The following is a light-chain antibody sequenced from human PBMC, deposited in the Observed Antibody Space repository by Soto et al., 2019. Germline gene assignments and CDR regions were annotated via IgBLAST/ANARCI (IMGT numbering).Light chain of an antibody. CDR3: QQYGTSEII. CDR1: QTVRNNY. V-gene: IGKV3-20*01. Sequence: EFVLTQSPGTLSLSPGERATLSCRASQTVRNNYLAWYQQKPGQAPRLLIYDASSRATGIPDRFSGGGSGTEFTLTISRLETEDFAVFYCQQYGTSEIIFGQGTRLEIK. CDR2: DAS. J-gene: IGKJ5*01.